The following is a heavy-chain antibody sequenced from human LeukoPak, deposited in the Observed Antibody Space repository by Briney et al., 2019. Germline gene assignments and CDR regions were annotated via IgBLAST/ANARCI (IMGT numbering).Heavy chain of an antibody. CDR2: ISYDGSNK. D-gene: IGHD2-2*01. CDR1: GFTFSSYA. J-gene: IGHJ4*02. CDR3: ANGFCSSTSCYDLFDY. Sequence: GGSLRLSCAASGFTFSSYAMHWVRQAPGKGLEWVAVISYDGSNKYYADSVKGRFTISRDNSKNTLYLQMNSLRAEDTAVYYCANGFCSSTSCYDLFDYWGQGTLVTVSS. V-gene: IGHV3-30-3*01.